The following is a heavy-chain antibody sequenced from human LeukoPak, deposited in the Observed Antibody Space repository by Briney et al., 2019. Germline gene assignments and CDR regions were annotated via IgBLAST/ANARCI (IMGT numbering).Heavy chain of an antibody. V-gene: IGHV4-59*01. Sequence: SETLSLTCTVSGGSIGIYYWSWIRQPPGKGLEWIGYFYYSGSTNYNPSLKSRVTISVDTSKNQFSLKRSSVTAADTAVYYCARGTYSSSSNWFNPWGQGTLVTVSS. D-gene: IGHD6-6*01. CDR2: FYYSGST. J-gene: IGHJ5*02. CDR3: ARGTYSSSSNWFNP. CDR1: GGSIGIYY.